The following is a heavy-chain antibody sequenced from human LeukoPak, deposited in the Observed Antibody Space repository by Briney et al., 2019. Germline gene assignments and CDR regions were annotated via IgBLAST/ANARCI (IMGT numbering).Heavy chain of an antibody. V-gene: IGHV4-59*01. Sequence: SETLSLTCTVSGGSISSYYWSWIRQPPGKGLEWIGYIYYSGSTNYNPSLKSRVTISVDTSKNQFSLKLSSVTAADTAVYYCASGEWELLNWGQGTLVTVSS. CDR2: IYYSGST. J-gene: IGHJ4*02. CDR1: GGSISSYY. CDR3: ASGEWELLN. D-gene: IGHD1-26*01.